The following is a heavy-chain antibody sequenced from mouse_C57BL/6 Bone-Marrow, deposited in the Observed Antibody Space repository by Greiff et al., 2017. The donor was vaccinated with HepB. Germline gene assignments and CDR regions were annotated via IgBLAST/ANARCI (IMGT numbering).Heavy chain of an antibody. D-gene: IGHD1-1*01. Sequence: QVQLQQSGAELARPGASVKLSCKASGYTFTSYGISWVKQRTGQGLEWIGEIYPRSGNTYYNEKFKGKATLTADKSSSTSYMELRSLTSEDSAVYFCARLLPTYYFDYWGQGTTLTVSS. J-gene: IGHJ2*01. V-gene: IGHV1-81*01. CDR2: IYPRSGNT. CDR3: ARLLPTYYFDY. CDR1: GYTFTSYG.